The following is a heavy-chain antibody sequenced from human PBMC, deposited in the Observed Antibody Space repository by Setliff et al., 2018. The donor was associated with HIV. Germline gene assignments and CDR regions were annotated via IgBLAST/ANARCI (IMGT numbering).Heavy chain of an antibody. V-gene: IGHV1-18*01. Sequence: GASVKVSCKASGYTFTSYGISWVRQAPGQGLEWMGWISAGNGNTKYSQKFQGRVTITRDISASTAYMELSSLGSEDTAVYYCVSIDCGGDCYSYYYYGMDVWGQGTTVTVSS. D-gene: IGHD2-21*02. CDR1: GYTFTSYG. J-gene: IGHJ6*02. CDR2: ISAGNGNT. CDR3: VSIDCGGDCYSYYYYGMDV.